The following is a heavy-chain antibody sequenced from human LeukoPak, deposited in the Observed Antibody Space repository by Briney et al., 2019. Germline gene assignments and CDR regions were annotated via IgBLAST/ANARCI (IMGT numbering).Heavy chain of an antibody. Sequence: SENLSLTCTVAGVSMSSSCWGWIRQPALKGLNWIGRINTSGGTNYNPSLKSRGTMAGDTSKNQFSLKLSSVTAADTAVYYCAREYYYDSSGYYGPYYYYYYMDVWGKGTTVTVSS. CDR1: GVSMSSSC. CDR2: INTSGGT. J-gene: IGHJ6*03. CDR3: AREYYYDSSGYYGPYYYYYYMDV. V-gene: IGHV4-4*07. D-gene: IGHD3-22*01.